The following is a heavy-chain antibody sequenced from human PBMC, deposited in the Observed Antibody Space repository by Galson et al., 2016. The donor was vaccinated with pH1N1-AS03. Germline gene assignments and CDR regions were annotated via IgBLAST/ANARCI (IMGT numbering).Heavy chain of an antibody. CDR1: GFTFTGST. J-gene: IGHJ6*01. CDR3: AAGSRLLDWLGVAYFYGMDV. Sequence: SVKVSCKASGFTFTGSTVQWVRQARGQRLEWIGWIVVGSGNTKYAQNFQESVSITRDKSTSTAYMSLSSRRSEDTGVYYCAAGSRLLDWLGVAYFYGMDVWGQGTTVPVSS. D-gene: IGHD3-3*01. V-gene: IGHV1-58*01. CDR2: IVVGSGNT.